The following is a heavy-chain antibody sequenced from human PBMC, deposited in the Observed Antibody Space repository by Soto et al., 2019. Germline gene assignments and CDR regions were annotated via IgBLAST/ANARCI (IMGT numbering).Heavy chain of an antibody. CDR3: AKEGYCNGYSCYPDY. D-gene: IGHD2-15*01. J-gene: IGHJ4*01. V-gene: IGHV3-7*03. CDR2: IKEDGSEK. CDR1: GFTFSTYW. Sequence: GGSLRLSCAASGFTFSTYWMSWVRQAPGKGLEWVANIKEDGSEKYYVDSVKGRFTISRDNAKNSLYLQMNSLRAEDSALYYCAKEGYCNGYSCYPDYWGHGTLVTVSS.